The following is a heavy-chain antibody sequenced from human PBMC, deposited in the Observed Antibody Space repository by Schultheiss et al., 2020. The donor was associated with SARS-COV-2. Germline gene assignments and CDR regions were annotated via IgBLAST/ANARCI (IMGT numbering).Heavy chain of an antibody. V-gene: IGHV3-74*01. CDR2: NNGDGTST. D-gene: IGHD4-11*01. CDR1: GFTLSNYW. CDR3: AREWGLDYSNYGPHFDY. Sequence: GGSLRLSCAASGFTLSNYWMHWVRQAPGKGLMWVARNNGDGTSTTYADSVKGRFTISRHNSKNTLYLQMNTLRAEDTAVYYCAREWGLDYSNYGPHFDYWGQGTLVTVSS. J-gene: IGHJ4*02.